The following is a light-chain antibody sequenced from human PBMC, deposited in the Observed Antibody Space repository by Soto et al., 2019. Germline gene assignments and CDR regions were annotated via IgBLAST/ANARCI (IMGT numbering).Light chain of an antibody. CDR1: SGHSNYA. Sequence: QPVLSQSPSASASLGASVKVTCTLSSGHSNYAIAWHQQQPETGPRFLMKLNSDGSHTKGDGIPDRFSGSISGAERYLTISRLQSEDEADYYCQTWDTGTQVVFGGGTKLTVL. V-gene: IGLV4-69*01. CDR3: QTWDTGTQVV. J-gene: IGLJ2*01. CDR2: LNSDGSH.